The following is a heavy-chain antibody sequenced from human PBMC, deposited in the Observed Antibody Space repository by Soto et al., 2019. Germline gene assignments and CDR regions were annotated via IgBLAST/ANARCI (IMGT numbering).Heavy chain of an antibody. J-gene: IGHJ6*02. D-gene: IGHD2-21*01. CDR1: GYTFTGYY. V-gene: IGHV1-2*02. CDR3: ARERFQVISDGMDV. Sequence: ASVKVSCKASGYTFTGYYVHWVREAPGQGREWMGWINPETGGTSYAQKFQGRVTLSRDTSINTAYLELSSLRFDDAAVYFCARERFQVISDGMDVWGQGTTVTVS. CDR2: INPETGGT.